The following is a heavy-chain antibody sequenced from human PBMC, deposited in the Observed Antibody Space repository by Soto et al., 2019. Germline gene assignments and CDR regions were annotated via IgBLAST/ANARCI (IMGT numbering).Heavy chain of an antibody. Sequence: PGGSLRLSCAASGFTFSSYGMHWVRQAPGKGLEWVAVISYDGSNKYYADSVKGRFTISRDNSKNTLYLQMNSLRAEDMAVYYCAKDRAYCGGDCYSPHGYGMDVWGQGTTVTVSS. D-gene: IGHD2-21*02. CDR3: AKDRAYCGGDCYSPHGYGMDV. J-gene: IGHJ6*02. CDR2: ISYDGSNK. CDR1: GFTFSSYG. V-gene: IGHV3-30*18.